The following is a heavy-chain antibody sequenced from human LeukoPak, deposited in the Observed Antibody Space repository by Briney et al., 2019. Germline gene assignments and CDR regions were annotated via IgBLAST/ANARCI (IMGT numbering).Heavy chain of an antibody. CDR3: AKRGVVIRVILVGFHKEAYYFDS. CDR1: GITLSNYG. D-gene: IGHD3-22*01. CDR2: ISDSGGRT. J-gene: IGHJ4*02. V-gene: IGHV3-23*01. Sequence: TGGSLRLSCAVSGITLSNYGMSWVRRAPGKGLEWVGGISDSGGRTNYADSVKGRFTISRDNPKNTLYLKMNSLRAEDTAVYFCAKRGVVIRVILVGFHKEAYYFDSWGQGALVTVSS.